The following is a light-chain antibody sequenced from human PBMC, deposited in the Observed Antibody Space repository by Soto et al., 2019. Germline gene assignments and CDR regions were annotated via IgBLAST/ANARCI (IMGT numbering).Light chain of an antibody. CDR1: QSISDT. CDR2: GVS. J-gene: IGKJ1*01. Sequence: EIVMTQSPATLSVSPGGRATLSCRASQSISDTLAWYQQKPGQAPRLLIYGVSSRATGIPDRFSGSGSGTDFTLTISRLEPEDFAVYFCQHYGDSSWTFGQGTRVEIK. V-gene: IGKV3D-15*01. CDR3: QHYGDSSWT.